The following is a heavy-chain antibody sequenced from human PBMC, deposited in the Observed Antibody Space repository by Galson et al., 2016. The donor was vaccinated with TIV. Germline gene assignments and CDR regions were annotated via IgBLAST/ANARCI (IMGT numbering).Heavy chain of an antibody. Sequence: SLRLSCAASGFNFDDYGMHWVRQTPGRGLEWVSGISSNSVSRGYADSVKGRFTIFRDNAKKSLYVQMNSLRSEDTAVYYCAKARGYSYGSPPDYYYGMDVWGQGTTVSVS. J-gene: IGHJ6*02. CDR3: AKARGYSYGSPPDYYYGMDV. D-gene: IGHD5-18*01. CDR2: ISSNSVSR. CDR1: GFNFDDYG. V-gene: IGHV3-9*01.